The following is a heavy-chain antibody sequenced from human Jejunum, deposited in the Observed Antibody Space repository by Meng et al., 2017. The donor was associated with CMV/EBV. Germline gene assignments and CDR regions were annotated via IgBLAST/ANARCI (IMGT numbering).Heavy chain of an antibody. CDR3: ARNVRPSALGRGFEY. D-gene: IGHD3-10*01. CDR2: IFETGTT. V-gene: IGHV4-4*01. Sequence: SGDSITSSRWWTWVRQSPGKGLEWIGDIFETGTTNYNPSFTSRVTMSVDKSKNQFSLKLTSVTAADTAMYFCARNVRPSALGRGFEYWGQGSLVTVSS. CDR1: GDSITSSRW. J-gene: IGHJ4*02.